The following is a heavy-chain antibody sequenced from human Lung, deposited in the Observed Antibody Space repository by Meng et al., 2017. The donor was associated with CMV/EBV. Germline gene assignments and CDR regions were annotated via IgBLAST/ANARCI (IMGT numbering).Heavy chain of an antibody. CDR1: GFTFSSYA. V-gene: IGHV3-30-3*01. D-gene: IGHD6-19*01. Sequence: SCAASGFTFSSYAMHWVRQAPGKGLEWVAVISYDGSNKYYADSVKGRFTISRDNSKNTLYLQMNSLRAEDTAVYYCAREGLLMRLVSTHHYYYYYYGMDVWGQGTTVTVSS. CDR2: ISYDGSNK. J-gene: IGHJ6*02. CDR3: AREGLLMRLVSTHHYYYYYYGMDV.